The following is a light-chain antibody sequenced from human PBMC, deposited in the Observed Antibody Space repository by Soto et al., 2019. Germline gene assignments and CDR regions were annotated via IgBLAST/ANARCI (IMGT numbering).Light chain of an antibody. CDR3: QQYDNYPLT. Sequence: DIQLTQSPSFLSASVGHRPTITSRASQTISSWVAWYQQKPGRAPKFLIYDASSLESGVPSRFSGSGSGTEFTLTISNLQPDEVATYDCQQYDNYPLTFGEGTKVDIK. CDR2: DAS. V-gene: IGKV1-5*01. CDR1: QTISSW. J-gene: IGKJ4*01.